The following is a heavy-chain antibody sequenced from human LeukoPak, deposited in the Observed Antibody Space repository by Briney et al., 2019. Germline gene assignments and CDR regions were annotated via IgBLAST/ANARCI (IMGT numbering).Heavy chain of an antibody. CDR3: ARGGYSSPTAHY. D-gene: IGHD6-13*01. J-gene: IGHJ4*02. CDR1: GGSISSGGYY. Sequence: SQTLSLTCTVSGGSISSGGYYWSWIRQHPGMGLEWIGYIYYSGSTYYNPSLKSRVTISVDTSKNQFSLKLSSVTAADTAVYYCARGGYSSPTAHYWGQGTLVTVSS. V-gene: IGHV4-31*03. CDR2: IYYSGST.